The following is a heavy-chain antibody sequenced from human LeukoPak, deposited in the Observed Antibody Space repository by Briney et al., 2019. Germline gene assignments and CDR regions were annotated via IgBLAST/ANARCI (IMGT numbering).Heavy chain of an antibody. CDR3: ARDYDFWSGYGYYYYMDV. CDR2: VQHIGGET. D-gene: IGHD3-3*01. Sequence: GGSLRLSCAGSGFTFSNSWMGWVRQAPGKGLEWVANVQHIGGETYYVDSVKGRFTISRDNAKNSLYLQMNSLRAEDTAVYYCARDYDFWSGYGYYYYMDVWGKGTTVTVSS. V-gene: IGHV3-7*01. J-gene: IGHJ6*03. CDR1: GFTFSNSW.